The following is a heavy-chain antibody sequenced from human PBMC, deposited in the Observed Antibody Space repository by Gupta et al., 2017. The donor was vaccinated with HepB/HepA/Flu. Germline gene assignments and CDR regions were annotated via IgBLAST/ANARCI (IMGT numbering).Heavy chain of an antibody. V-gene: IGHV3-66*01. J-gene: IGHJ6*02. D-gene: IGHD3-16*02. CDR2: IYRGGST. Sequence: EVQLVESGGGLVQPGGSLRLSCAASGLAARDNYMPWVRQAPGKGLAWVSVIYRGGSTYHADSVKGRFFISRDTSKNTLYLQMNSLRVEDTAVYYCAREVVSDGLDVWGQGTTVTVSS. CDR1: GLAARDNY. CDR3: AREVVSDGLDV.